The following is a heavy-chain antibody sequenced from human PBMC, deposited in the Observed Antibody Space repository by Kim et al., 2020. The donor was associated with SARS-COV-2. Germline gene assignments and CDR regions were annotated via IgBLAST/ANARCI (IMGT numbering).Heavy chain of an antibody. CDR3: ARTIRGGVVIATPNWFDP. V-gene: IGHV4-39*01. CDR1: GGSISSSSYY. J-gene: IGHJ5*02. Sequence: ETLSLTCTVSGGSISSSSYYWGWIRQPPGKGLEWIGSIYYSGRTYYNPSLKSRVTISVDTSKNQFSLKLSSVTAADTAVYYCARTIRGGVVIATPNWFDPWGQGTLVTVSS. D-gene: IGHD2-21*01. CDR2: IYYSGRT.